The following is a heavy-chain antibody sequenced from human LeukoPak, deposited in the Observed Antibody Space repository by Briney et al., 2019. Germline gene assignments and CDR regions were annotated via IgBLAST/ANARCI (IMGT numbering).Heavy chain of an antibody. J-gene: IGHJ4*02. V-gene: IGHV3-74*01. CDR2: INSDGSWT. CDR1: GNYW. Sequence: QPGGSLRLSCAASGNYWMHWVRQAPGKGLVWVSHINSDGSWTSYADSVKGRFTISRDNAKNSLYLQMNSLRAEDTAVYYCARVVYYYDSSGYYWTVVVSEYFDYWGQGTLVTVSS. D-gene: IGHD3-22*01. CDR3: ARVVYYYDSSGYYWTVVVSEYFDY.